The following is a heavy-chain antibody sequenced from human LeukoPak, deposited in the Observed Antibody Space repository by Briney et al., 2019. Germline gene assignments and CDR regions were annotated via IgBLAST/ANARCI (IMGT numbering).Heavy chain of an antibody. CDR3: ARGQWEIAAAGTRHDC. J-gene: IGHJ4*02. Sequence: ASVKVSCKASGYTFTSYAMNWVRQAPGQGLEWMGWINTNTGNPTYAQGFTGRFVFSLDTSVSTAYLRISSLKAEDTAVYYCARGQWEIAAAGTRHDCWGQGTLVTVSS. CDR1: GYTFTSYA. D-gene: IGHD6-13*01. V-gene: IGHV7-4-1*02. CDR2: INTNTGNP.